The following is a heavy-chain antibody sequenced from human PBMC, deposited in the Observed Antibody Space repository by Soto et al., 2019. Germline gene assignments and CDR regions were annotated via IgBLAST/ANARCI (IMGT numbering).Heavy chain of an antibody. CDR1: GFSLSTSGVG. D-gene: IGHD1-7*01. Sequence: SGPTLVNPTQTLTLTCTFSGFSLSTSGVGVGWIRQPPGKALEWLALIYWDDDKRYSPSLKSRLTITKDTSKNQVVLTMTNMDPVDTATYYCAHQRGPITGTTFGGYYFDDWGQGTLVTVSS. CDR2: IYWDDDK. CDR3: AHQRGPITGTTFGGYYFDD. J-gene: IGHJ4*02. V-gene: IGHV2-5*02.